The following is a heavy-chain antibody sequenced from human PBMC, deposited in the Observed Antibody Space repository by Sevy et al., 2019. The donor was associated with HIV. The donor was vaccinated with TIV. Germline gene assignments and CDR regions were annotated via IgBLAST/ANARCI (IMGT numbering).Heavy chain of an antibody. V-gene: IGHV3-30*02. Sequence: GGSLRLSCAASGFTFSSYGMHWVSQAPGKGLEWVAFIRYDGSNKYYADSVKGRFTISRDNSKNTLYLQMNSLRAEDTAVYYCAKMIGWELPNPYYYYGMDVWGQGTTVTVSS. CDR2: IRYDGSNK. D-gene: IGHD1-26*01. CDR1: GFTFSSYG. J-gene: IGHJ6*02. CDR3: AKMIGWELPNPYYYYGMDV.